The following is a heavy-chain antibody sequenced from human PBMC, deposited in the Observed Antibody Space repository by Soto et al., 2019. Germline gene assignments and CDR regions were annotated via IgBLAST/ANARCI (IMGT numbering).Heavy chain of an antibody. J-gene: IGHJ4*02. CDR2: IFYSGST. CDR1: GGSISSSSYY. CDR3: ARVLYYGSGTSDY. V-gene: IGHV4-39*01. Sequence: PSETLSLTCSVSGGSISSSSYYWGWIRQPPGKGLEWIGSIFYSGSTYYSPSLKSRVTISVDTSKNQFSLQLTSVTAADTAVYYCARVLYYGSGTSDYWGQGTLVTVSS. D-gene: IGHD3-10*01.